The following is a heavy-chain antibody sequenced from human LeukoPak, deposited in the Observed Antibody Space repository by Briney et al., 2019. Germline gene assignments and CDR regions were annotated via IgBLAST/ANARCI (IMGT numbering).Heavy chain of an antibody. V-gene: IGHV4-34*01. J-gene: IGHJ4*02. CDR2: INHVGSA. D-gene: IGHD4-17*01. CDR3: ARGVSTPSDTGYYGGGYYYFDH. CDR1: GGSLSNYE. Sequence: SETLSLTCAVNGGSLSNYEWTWIRQSAEKGLEWIGRINHVGSANYNPSLKSRVAVSLEAPKNQFSLELRSVTAAETAVYYCARGVSTPSDTGYYGGGYYYFDHWGQGILVTVSS.